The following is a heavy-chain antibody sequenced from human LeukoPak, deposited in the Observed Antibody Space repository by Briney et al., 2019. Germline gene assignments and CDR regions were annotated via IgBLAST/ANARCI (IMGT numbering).Heavy chain of an antibody. CDR2: IYYSGST. D-gene: IGHD3-22*01. CDR1: GGSISSGDYY. J-gene: IGHJ4*02. V-gene: IGHV4-30-4*08. CDR3: ARVLGYYFTIDY. Sequence: SQTLSLTCTVSGGSISSGDYYWSWIRQPPGKGLEWIGYIYYSGSTYYNPSLKSRVTISVDTSKNQFSLKLSSVTAADTAVYYCARVLGYYFTIDYWGQGTLVTVSS.